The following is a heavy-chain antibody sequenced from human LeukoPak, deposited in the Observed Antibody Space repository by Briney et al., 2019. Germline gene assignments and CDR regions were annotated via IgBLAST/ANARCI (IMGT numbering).Heavy chain of an antibody. V-gene: IGHV1-69*05. J-gene: IGHJ6*03. CDR3: ARRSQKPRWFGEVMGLEYYMDV. Sequence: VASVKVSCKASGGTFSSYAISWVRQAPGQGLEWMGGIIPIFGTANYAQKFQGRVTITTDESTSTAYMELSSLRSEDTAVYYCARRSQKPRWFGEVMGLEYYMDVWGKGTTVTVSS. CDR1: GGTFSSYA. D-gene: IGHD3-10*01. CDR2: IIPIFGTA.